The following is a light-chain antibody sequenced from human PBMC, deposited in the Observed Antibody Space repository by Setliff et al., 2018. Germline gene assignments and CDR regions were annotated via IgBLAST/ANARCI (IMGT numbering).Light chain of an antibody. J-gene: IGLJ1*01. V-gene: IGLV2-8*01. Sequence: QSALAQPPSASGSHGQSVTISCTGTSSDVGGYNYVSWYQQYPGKAPKLMIYEVSKRPSGVPDRFSGSKSGNTASLTVSGLQAEDEADYYCSSYAGSNNVFGTGTKVTVL. CDR2: EVS. CDR1: SSDVGGYNY. CDR3: SSYAGSNNV.